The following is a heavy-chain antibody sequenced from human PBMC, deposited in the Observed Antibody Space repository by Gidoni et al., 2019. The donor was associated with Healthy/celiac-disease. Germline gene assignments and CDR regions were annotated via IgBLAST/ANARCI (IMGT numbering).Heavy chain of an antibody. Sequence: QVQLQESGPGLVKPSQTLSLTCTVSGGSISSGSYYWSWIRQPAGKGLEWIGRIYTSGSTNYNPSLKSRVTISVDTSKNQFSLKLSSVTAADTAVYYCARQQRRDGYRGYFDYWGQGTLVTVSS. CDR1: GGSISSGSYY. CDR2: IYTSGST. J-gene: IGHJ4*02. V-gene: IGHV4-61*02. D-gene: IGHD5-12*01. CDR3: ARQQRRDGYRGYFDY.